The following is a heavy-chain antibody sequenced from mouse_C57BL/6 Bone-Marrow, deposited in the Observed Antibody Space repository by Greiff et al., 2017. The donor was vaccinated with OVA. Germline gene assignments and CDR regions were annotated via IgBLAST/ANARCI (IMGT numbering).Heavy chain of an antibody. Sequence: EVKLMESGGGLVQPGGSMKLSCVASGFTFSNYWMNWVRQSPEKGLEWVAQIRLKSDNYATHYAESVKGRFTISRDDSKSSVYLQMNNLRAEDTGIYYCTGRLCDAPGDAMDYWGQGTSVTVSS. J-gene: IGHJ4*01. D-gene: IGHD1-1*02. V-gene: IGHV6-3*01. CDR3: TGRLCDAPGDAMDY. CDR2: IRLKSDNYAT. CDR1: GFTFSNYW.